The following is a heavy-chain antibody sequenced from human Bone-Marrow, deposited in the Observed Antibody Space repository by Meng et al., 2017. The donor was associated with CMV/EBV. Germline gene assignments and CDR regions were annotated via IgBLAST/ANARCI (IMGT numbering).Heavy chain of an antibody. CDR3: AKGDYYDSSGYYPFDY. J-gene: IGHJ4*02. V-gene: IGHV3-30-3*01. D-gene: IGHD3-22*01. CDR1: GSTFSSYA. Sequence: GGSLRLPCAASGSTFSSYAMHRFRQAPGKGLEWVALILYDGSNKYYADSVKGRFTISRDNSKNTLYLQMNSLRAEDTAVYYGAKGDYYDSSGYYPFDYWGQGTLVTVSS. CDR2: ILYDGSNK.